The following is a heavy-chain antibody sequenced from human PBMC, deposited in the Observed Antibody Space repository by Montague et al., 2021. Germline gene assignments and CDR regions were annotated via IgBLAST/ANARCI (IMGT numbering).Heavy chain of an antibody. CDR2: IYYSGNS. D-gene: IGHD6-13*01. CDR3: ARVFSSWYVGWFDP. V-gene: IGHV4-39*07. J-gene: IGHJ5*02. CDR1: GASITSNIYY. Sequence: SETLSLTCTVSGASITSNIYYWGWIRQSPGKGLEWIGSIYYSGNSFYQPSLKSRITMAVDTSKSQFSLKLSSVTAADTAIYYCARVFSSWYVGWFDPWGRGTLVTVSS.